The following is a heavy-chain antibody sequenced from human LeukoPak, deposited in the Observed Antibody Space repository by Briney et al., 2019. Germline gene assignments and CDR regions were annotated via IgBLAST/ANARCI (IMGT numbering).Heavy chain of an antibody. D-gene: IGHD3-3*01. CDR3: AREWNIQYSMGVDY. CDR1: GFSFSTYW. CDR2: INQDASVR. J-gene: IGHJ4*02. Sequence: GGSLRLSCAASGFSFSTYWMSWVRQTPEKGLEFVANINQDASVRNYMDSLKGRCTISRDNAKNSLYLEMNLLRAEDTAVYYCAREWNIQYSMGVDYWGQGTLVTVSS. V-gene: IGHV3-7*01.